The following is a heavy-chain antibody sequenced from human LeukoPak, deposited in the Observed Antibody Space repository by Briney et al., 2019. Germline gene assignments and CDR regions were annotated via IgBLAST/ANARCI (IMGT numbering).Heavy chain of an antibody. J-gene: IGHJ4*02. V-gene: IGHV1-18*01. CDR2: ISAYNGNT. CDR3: ARARYYYDSSGYYQYYFDY. CDR1: GYTFTSYG. Sequence: ASVKVSCKASGYTFTSYGISWVRQAPGQGLEWMGWISAYNGNTNYAQKLQGRVTMTTDTSTSTAYMELRSLRSDDTAVYCCARARYYYDSSGYYQYYFDYWGQGTLVTVSS. D-gene: IGHD3-22*01.